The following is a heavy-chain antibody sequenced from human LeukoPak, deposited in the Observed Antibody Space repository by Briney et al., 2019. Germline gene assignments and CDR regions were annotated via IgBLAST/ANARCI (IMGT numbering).Heavy chain of an antibody. CDR1: GYTFTSYG. CDR2: ISAYNGNT. Sequence: GASVKVSCKASGYTFTSYGISWVRQAPGQGLEWMGWISAYNGNTNYAQKLQGRVTMTTDTSTSTAYMELRSLRSDDTAVYYCARDHRSREYCSSTSCYTPRYYYYYMDVWGKGTTVTVSS. CDR3: ARDHRSREYCSSTSCYTPRYYYYYMDV. D-gene: IGHD2-2*02. J-gene: IGHJ6*03. V-gene: IGHV1-18*01.